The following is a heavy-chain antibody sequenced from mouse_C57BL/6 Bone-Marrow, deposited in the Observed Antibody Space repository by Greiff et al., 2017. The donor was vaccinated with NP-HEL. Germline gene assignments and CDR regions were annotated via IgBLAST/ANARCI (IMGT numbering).Heavy chain of an antibody. Sequence: EVKLEESGGSLVQPGGSMKLSCAASGFTFSDAWMDWVRQSPEKGLEWVAEIRNKANNHATYYAESVKGRFTISRDDSKSSVYLQMNSLRAEDTGIYYCTGYSSYLAWFAYWGQGTLVTVSA. V-gene: IGHV6-6*01. J-gene: IGHJ3*01. CDR3: TGYSSYLAWFAY. D-gene: IGHD2-5*01. CDR2: IRNKANNHAT. CDR1: GFTFSDAW.